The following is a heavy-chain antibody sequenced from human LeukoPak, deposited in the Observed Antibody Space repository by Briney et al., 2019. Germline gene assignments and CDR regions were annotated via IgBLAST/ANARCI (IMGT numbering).Heavy chain of an antibody. V-gene: IGHV5-51*01. CDR2: IYPGDSDI. Sequence: GESLKISCKGSGYSFSTYWIGWVRQMPGKGLEWMGIIYPGDSDIRYSPSFQGQVTISADKSISTAYLQWSSLKASDTAMYYCARQGVLEWSDFWGQGTLVTVSS. CDR1: GYSFSTYW. J-gene: IGHJ4*02. D-gene: IGHD1-1*01. CDR3: ARQGVLEWSDF.